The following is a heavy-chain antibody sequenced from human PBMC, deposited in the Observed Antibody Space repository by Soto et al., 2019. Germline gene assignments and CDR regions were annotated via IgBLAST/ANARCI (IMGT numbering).Heavy chain of an antibody. V-gene: IGHV3-11*01. J-gene: IGHJ1*01. Sequence: PGGSLRLSCAASGFTFSDYYMSWIRQAPGKGLEWVSYISSSGSTIYYADSVKGRFTISRDNAKNSLYLQMNSLRAEDTAVYYCAKDQAGYSSGWYPPAFQHWGQGTLVTVSS. CDR3: AKDQAGYSSGWYPPAFQH. CDR2: ISSSGSTI. D-gene: IGHD6-19*01. CDR1: GFTFSDYY.